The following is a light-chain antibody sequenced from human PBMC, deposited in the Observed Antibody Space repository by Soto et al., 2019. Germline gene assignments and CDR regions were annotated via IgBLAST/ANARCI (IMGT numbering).Light chain of an antibody. Sequence: QSALTQPRSVSGSPGQSVTISCPGTSSDVAGYNYVSWYQQHPGKAPKLMIYDVSKRPSGVPDRFSGSKSGNTASLTISGLQAEDEVDYHGCAYAGSDPFYGFGSETKVTV. CDR2: DVS. J-gene: IGLJ1*01. CDR1: SSDVAGYNY. V-gene: IGLV2-11*01. CDR3: CAYAGSDPFYG.